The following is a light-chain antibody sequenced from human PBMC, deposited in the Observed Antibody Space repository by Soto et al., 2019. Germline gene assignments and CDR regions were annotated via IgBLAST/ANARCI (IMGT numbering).Light chain of an antibody. CDR3: CSYAGTYTYV. J-gene: IGLJ1*01. V-gene: IGLV2-11*01. Sequence: QSALTQPRPVSASPGQSVAISCTGTSTDVGGYTYVSWYQQHPGKAPKLMIFDVNKRPSGVPDRFSGSKSGNTASLTISGLQAEDEADYYCCSYAGTYTYVFGTGTKPTVL. CDR2: DVN. CDR1: STDVGGYTY.